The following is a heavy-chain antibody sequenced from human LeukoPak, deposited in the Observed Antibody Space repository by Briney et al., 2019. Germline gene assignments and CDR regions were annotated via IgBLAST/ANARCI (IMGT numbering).Heavy chain of an antibody. CDR1: GFTFGDYA. J-gene: IGHJ6*02. V-gene: IGHV3-49*03. CDR2: IRSKTYGGTT. D-gene: IGHD1-26*01. CDR3: TYSGRYYSNYGMDV. Sequence: QPGGSLRLSCTASGFTFGDYAMSWFRQAPRKGLEGVGFIRSKTYGGTTEYAASVKGRFTISRDDSKSIAYLQMDSLKTEDTALYYCTYSGRYYSNYGMDVWGQGITVTVSS.